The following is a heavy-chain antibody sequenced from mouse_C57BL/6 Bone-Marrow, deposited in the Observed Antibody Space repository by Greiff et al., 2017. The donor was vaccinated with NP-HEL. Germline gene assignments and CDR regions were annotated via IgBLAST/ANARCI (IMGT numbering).Heavy chain of an antibody. CDR3: ARPPYGNYEEGY. D-gene: IGHD2-1*01. V-gene: IGHV1-81*01. Sequence: QVQLQQSGAELARPGASVKLSCKASGYTFTSYGISWVKQRTGQGLEWIGEIYPRSGNTYYNEKFKGKATLTADKSSSTAYMELRSLTSEDSAVYVCARPPYGNYEEGYWGQGTTLTVSS. J-gene: IGHJ2*01. CDR2: IYPRSGNT. CDR1: GYTFTSYG.